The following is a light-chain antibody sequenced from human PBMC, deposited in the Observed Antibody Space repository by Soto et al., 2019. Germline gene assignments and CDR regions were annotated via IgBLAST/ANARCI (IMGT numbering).Light chain of an antibody. V-gene: IGKV3-20*01. CDR1: QSVTSGY. J-gene: IGKJ2*01. CDR3: QQYANSPPMYT. CDR2: GAS. Sequence: EIVLTQSPGTLSLSPGERATLSCRASQSVTSGYLGWYQQKPGQAPRLLIYGASSRATGISDRFSGSGSGTDFTLTISILEPEDFAVYYCQQYANSPPMYTFGQGTKVEIK.